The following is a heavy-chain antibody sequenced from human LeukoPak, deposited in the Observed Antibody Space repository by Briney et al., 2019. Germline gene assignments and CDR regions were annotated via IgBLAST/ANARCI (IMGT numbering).Heavy chain of an antibody. V-gene: IGHV4-4*02. CDR1: SDSIFTSNW. CDR3: ARRAAAGNDPGTFDP. D-gene: IGHD6-13*01. Sequence: SGTLSLTCTVSSDSIFTSNWWSWVRQPPGKGLEWIGQIFHSGSTSYSPSLKSRVTISMDKSKNQFSLKLSSVTAADTAVYYCARRAAAGNDPGTFDPWGQGTLVTVSS. J-gene: IGHJ5*02. CDR2: IFHSGST.